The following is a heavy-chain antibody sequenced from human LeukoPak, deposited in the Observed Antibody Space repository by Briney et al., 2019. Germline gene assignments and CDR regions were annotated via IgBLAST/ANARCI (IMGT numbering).Heavy chain of an antibody. CDR3: ARCERAAQPPFDY. CDR2: IYHSGST. Sequence: SEALSLTCAVSGYSISSGYYWGWIRQPPGKGLEWIGSIYHSGSTYYNPSLKSRVTISVDTSKNQFSLKLSSVTAADTAVYYCARCERAAQPPFDYWGQGTLVTVSS. CDR1: GYSISSGYY. V-gene: IGHV4-38-2*01. J-gene: IGHJ4*02. D-gene: IGHD6-13*01.